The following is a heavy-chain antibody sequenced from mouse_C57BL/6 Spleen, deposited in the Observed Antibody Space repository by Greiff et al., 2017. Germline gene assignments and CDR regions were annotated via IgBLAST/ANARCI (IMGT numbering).Heavy chain of an antibody. Sequence: VQLQQSGAELVMPGASVKLSCKASGYTFTSYWMHWVKQRPGQGLEWIGEIDPSDSYTNYNQKFKGKSTLTVDKSSSTAYMQLSSLTSEDSAVYYCARPLYSWFAYWGQGTLVTVSA. CDR3: ARPLYSWFAY. D-gene: IGHD1-1*01. CDR1: GYTFTSYW. CDR2: IDPSDSYT. V-gene: IGHV1-69*01. J-gene: IGHJ3*01.